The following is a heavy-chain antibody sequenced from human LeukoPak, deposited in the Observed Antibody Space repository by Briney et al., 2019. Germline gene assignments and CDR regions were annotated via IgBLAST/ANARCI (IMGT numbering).Heavy chain of an antibody. D-gene: IGHD3-22*01. CDR3: ARGSHTYYYDSGGPWTWDY. V-gene: IGHV4-30-2*01. CDR1: GGSISSGGYS. CDR2: IYHSGST. J-gene: IGHJ4*02. Sequence: SETLSLTCAVSGGSISSGGYSWSWIRQPPGKGLEWIGYIYHSGSTYYNPSLKSRVTISVGRSKNQFSLKLSSVTAADTAVYYCARGSHTYYYDSGGPWTWDYWGQGTLVTVSS.